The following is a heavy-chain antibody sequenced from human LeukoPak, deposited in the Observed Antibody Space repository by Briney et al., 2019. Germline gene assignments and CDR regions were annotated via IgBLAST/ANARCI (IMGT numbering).Heavy chain of an antibody. D-gene: IGHD3-3*01. CDR1: GGTFSSYA. CDR3: ASALRFLEWSSDY. CDR2: IIPIFGTA. Sequence: ASVNVSCKASGGTFSSYAISWVRQAPGQGLEWMGGIIPIFGTANYAQKFQGRVTITTDESTSTAYMELSSLRSEDTAVYYCASALRFLEWSSDYWGQGTLVTVSS. V-gene: IGHV1-69*05. J-gene: IGHJ4*02.